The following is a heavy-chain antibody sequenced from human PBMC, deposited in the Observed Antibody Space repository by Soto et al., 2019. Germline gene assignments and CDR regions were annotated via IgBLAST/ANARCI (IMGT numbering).Heavy chain of an antibody. CDR1: GYTFTDYY. CDR3: ARSGGYCTNGVCFLDYYYYGMDV. D-gene: IGHD2-8*01. V-gene: IGHV1-2*04. J-gene: IGHJ6*02. CDR2: INPNSGGT. Sequence: SSVKVSCKASGYTFTDYYMHWVRQAPGQRLEWMGWINPNSGGTNYAQKFQGWVTMTRDTSISTAYMELSRLRSDDTAVYYCARSGGYCTNGVCFLDYYYYGMDVWGQGTTVTVSS.